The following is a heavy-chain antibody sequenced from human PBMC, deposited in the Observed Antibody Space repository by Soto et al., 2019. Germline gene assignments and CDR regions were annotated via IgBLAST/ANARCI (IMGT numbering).Heavy chain of an antibody. D-gene: IGHD3-16*02. CDR2: IYYSGST. CDR1: GGSISSYY. V-gene: IGHV4-59*01. CDR3: ARTVKYYYYYMDV. Sequence: SETLSLTCTVSGGSISSYYWSWIRQPPGKGLEWIGYIYYSGSTNYNPSLKSRVTISVDTSKNQFSLKLSSVTAADTAVYYCARTVKYYYYYMDVWGKGTTVTVSS. J-gene: IGHJ6*03.